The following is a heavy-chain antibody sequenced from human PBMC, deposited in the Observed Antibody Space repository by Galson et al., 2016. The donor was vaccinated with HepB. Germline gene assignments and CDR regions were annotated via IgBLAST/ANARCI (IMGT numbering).Heavy chain of an antibody. CDR2: INAGNGNT. CDR3: ARDSYRGGSPAAY. J-gene: IGHJ4*02. D-gene: IGHD1-26*01. Sequence: SVKVSCKASGGTFSSYAISWVRQAPGQRLEWMGWINAGNGNTKYSQKFQGRVTITRDTSASTAYMELSRLRSEDTAVYYCARDSYRGGSPAAYWGQGTLVTVSS. CDR1: GGTFSSYA. V-gene: IGHV1-3*01.